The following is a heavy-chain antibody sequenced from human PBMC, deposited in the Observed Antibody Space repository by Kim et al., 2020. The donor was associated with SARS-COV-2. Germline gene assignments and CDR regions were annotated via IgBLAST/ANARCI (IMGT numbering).Heavy chain of an antibody. CDR2: LHYSGST. CDR3: AGHEKGWYFDL. J-gene: IGHJ2*01. Sequence: SETLSLTCQVSGDSISSCAYNWTRMRQPPGKALEWIGYLHYSGSTYYNPSLKSRVSMSLDSFSNQFSMKLRSVTDADTAFYYCAGHEKGWYFDLWGRGPLVSVS. CDR1: GDSISSCAYN. V-gene: IGHV4-30-4*01.